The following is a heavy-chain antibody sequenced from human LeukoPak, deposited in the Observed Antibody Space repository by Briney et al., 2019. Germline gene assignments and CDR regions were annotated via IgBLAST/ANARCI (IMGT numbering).Heavy chain of an antibody. V-gene: IGHV3-74*01. Sequence: GGSLRLSCAASGFTFSSYWMHWVRQAPGKGLVWVSRINSDGSSTSYADSVKGRFTISRDNAKNTLYLQMNSLRAEDTAAYFCARDRDYGTFDYWGQGTLVSVSS. CDR3: ARDRDYGTFDY. D-gene: IGHD4-17*01. CDR1: GFTFSSYW. J-gene: IGHJ4*02. CDR2: INSDGSST.